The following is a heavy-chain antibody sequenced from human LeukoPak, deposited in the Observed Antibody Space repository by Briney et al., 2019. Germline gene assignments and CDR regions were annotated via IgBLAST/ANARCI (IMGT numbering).Heavy chain of an antibody. CDR3: ARGANPITIFGVVIISKTRVGNAFDI. CDR2: INHSGST. V-gene: IGHV4-34*01. Sequence: SETLSLTCAVSGGSFSGYYWSWIRQPPGKGLEWIGEINHSGSTNYNPSLKSRVTISVDTSKNQFSLKLSSVTAADTAVYYCARGANPITIFGVVIISKTRVGNAFDIWGQGTMVTVSS. J-gene: IGHJ3*02. D-gene: IGHD3-3*01. CDR1: GGSFSGYY.